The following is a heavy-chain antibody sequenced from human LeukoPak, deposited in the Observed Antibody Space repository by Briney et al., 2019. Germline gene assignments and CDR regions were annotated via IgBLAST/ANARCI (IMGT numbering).Heavy chain of an antibody. J-gene: IGHJ6*03. CDR3: ARIPAPPPVYYMDV. Sequence: SETLSLTCAVYGGSFSGYYWSWIRHPPGKGLEWIGEINHSGSTTYNPSLKSRVTLSVDTSKTQFSLKLSSVTAADTAVYYCARIPAPPPVYYMDVWGKGTTVTVSS. CDR1: GGSFSGYY. D-gene: IGHD2-2*01. V-gene: IGHV4-34*01. CDR2: INHSGST.